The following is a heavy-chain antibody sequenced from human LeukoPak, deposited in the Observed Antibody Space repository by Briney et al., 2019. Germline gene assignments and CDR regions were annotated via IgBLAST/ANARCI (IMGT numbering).Heavy chain of an antibody. J-gene: IGHJ4*02. D-gene: IGHD1-7*01. CDR2: ISSRSSYI. V-gene: IGHV3-21*01. CDR1: GFTFSSYS. CDR3: ARAGGEYNWNYSDY. Sequence: GGSLRLSCAASGFTFSSYSMNWVRQAPGKGLEWVSSISSRSSYIYYADSVKDRFTISRDNAKNSLYLQMNSLRAEDTAVYYCARAGGEYNWNYSDYWGQGTLVTVSS.